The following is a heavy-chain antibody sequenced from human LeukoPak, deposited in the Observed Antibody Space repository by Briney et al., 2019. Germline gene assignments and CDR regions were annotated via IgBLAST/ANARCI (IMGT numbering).Heavy chain of an antibody. CDR2: IYYSGST. Sequence: AETVSLTCSVCVGPISSCYWIWMRQPRGKAREGIGYIYYSGSTHYNPPLKSRHNISVDTSKNQFSLKLSSVTAADTAVYYCARGSDSSGYKDWFDPWGQGTLVTVSS. J-gene: IGHJ5*02. V-gene: IGHV4-59*13. CDR3: ARGSDSSGYKDWFDP. CDR1: VGPISSCY. D-gene: IGHD3-22*01.